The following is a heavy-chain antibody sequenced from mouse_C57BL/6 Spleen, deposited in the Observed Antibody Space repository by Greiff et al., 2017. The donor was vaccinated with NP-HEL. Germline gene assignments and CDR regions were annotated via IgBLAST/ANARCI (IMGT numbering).Heavy chain of an antibody. D-gene: IGHD1-1*01. J-gene: IGHJ2*01. Sequence: QVQLQQPGAGLVRPGSSVKLSCKASGYTFTSYWMHWVKQRPIQGLEWIGNIDPSDSETHYNQKFKDKATLTVDKSSSTAYMQLSSLTSEDSAVYYCARWAYGSSYEGHFDYWGQGTTLTVSS. CDR2: IDPSDSET. CDR1: GYTFTSYW. V-gene: IGHV1-52*01. CDR3: ARWAYGSSYEGHFDY.